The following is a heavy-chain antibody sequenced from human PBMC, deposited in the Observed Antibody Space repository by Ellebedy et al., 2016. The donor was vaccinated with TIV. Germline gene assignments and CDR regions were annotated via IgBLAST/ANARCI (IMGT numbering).Heavy chain of an antibody. CDR1: GFTFSSYS. V-gene: IGHV3-48*01. CDR3: ARDPTARSTVTGLGDY. CDR2: ISSSSSTI. J-gene: IGHJ4*02. D-gene: IGHD4-17*01. Sequence: GESLKISCAASGFTFSSYSINWVRQAPGKGLEWVSYISSSSSTIYYADSVKGRFTISRDNAKNSLYLQMNSLRAEDTAVYYCARDPTARSTVTGLGDYWGQGTLVTVSS.